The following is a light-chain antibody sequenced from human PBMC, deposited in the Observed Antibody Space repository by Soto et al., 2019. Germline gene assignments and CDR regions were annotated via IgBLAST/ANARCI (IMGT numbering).Light chain of an antibody. CDR1: QTISSW. CDR2: KAS. Sequence: DIQMTQSPSTLSGSVGDRVTITCRASQTISSWLAWYQQKPGKAPKLLIYKASTLKSGVPSRFSGSGSGTEFTLTISSLQPDDFATYYCLQDYNYPLTFGQGTKVDIK. CDR3: LQDYNYPLT. J-gene: IGKJ1*01. V-gene: IGKV1-5*03.